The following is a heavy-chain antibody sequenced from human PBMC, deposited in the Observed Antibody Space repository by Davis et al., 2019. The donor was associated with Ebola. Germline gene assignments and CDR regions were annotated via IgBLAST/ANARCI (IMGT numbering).Heavy chain of an antibody. CDR2: IYYSGST. D-gene: IGHD3-10*01. Sequence: PSETLSLTCTVSGGSISSGGYYWSWIRQHPGKGLEWIGYIYYSGSTYYNPSLKSRVTISVDTSKNQFSLKLSSVTAADTAVYYCATRQDGGAFDIWGQGTMVTVSS. CDR1: GGSISSGGYY. J-gene: IGHJ3*02. V-gene: IGHV4-31*03. CDR3: ATRQDGGAFDI.